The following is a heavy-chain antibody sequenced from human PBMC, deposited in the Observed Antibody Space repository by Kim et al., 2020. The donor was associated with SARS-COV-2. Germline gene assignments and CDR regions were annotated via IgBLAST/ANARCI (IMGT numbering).Heavy chain of an antibody. V-gene: IGHV3-33*08. D-gene: IGHD6-6*01. Sequence: GGSLRLSCAASGFTFSSYGMHWVRQAPGKGLEWVAVIWYDGSNKYYADSVKGRFTISRDNSKNTLYLQMNSLRAEDTAVYYCARDGGIAARRVGLYPRFDPWGQGTLVTVSS. CDR2: IWYDGSNK. CDR1: GFTFSSYG. CDR3: ARDGGIAARRVGLYPRFDP. J-gene: IGHJ5*02.